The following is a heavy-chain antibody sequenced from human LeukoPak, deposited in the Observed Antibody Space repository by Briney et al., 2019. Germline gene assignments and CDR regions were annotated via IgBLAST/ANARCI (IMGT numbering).Heavy chain of an antibody. D-gene: IGHD1-14*01. CDR2: IYYSGST. J-gene: IGHJ5*02. CDR3: AREKSSITNWFDP. CDR1: GGSISSYY. Sequence: PSETLSLTCTVSGGSISSYYWSWIRQPPGKGLEWIGYIYYSGSTNYNPSLKSRVTISVDTPKNQFSLKLSSVTAADTAVYYCAREKSSITNWFDPWGQGTLVTVSS. V-gene: IGHV4-59*01.